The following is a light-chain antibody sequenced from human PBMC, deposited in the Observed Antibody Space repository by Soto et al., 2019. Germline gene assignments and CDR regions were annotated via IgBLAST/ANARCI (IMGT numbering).Light chain of an antibody. Sequence: EIRMTQSPSSLSASVGDRVTITSRASQGISNYLAWYQQKPGKVPKLLIYAASTLQSGVPSRFSGSGSGTDFTLTISSLQPEDVATYYCQKYNSAPPWTFGQGSMVDIK. CDR2: AAS. J-gene: IGKJ1*01. CDR1: QGISNY. CDR3: QKYNSAPPWT. V-gene: IGKV1-27*01.